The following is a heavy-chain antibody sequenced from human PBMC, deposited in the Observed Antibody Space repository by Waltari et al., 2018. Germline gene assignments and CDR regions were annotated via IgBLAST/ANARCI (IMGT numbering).Heavy chain of an antibody. V-gene: IGHV1-2*02. J-gene: IGHJ4*02. CDR1: GYTYTGYY. CDR3: VRDQGVGGTSLNY. D-gene: IGHD1-26*01. CDR2: VHPSNGAT. Sequence: QVQLVQSGAELKKPGASVKVSCKASGYTYTGYYMHWVRQAPGQGLEWVGWVHPSNGATKYAQNFQGRVTMTRDTSISTFYMELSRLRSGETGMYYCVRDQGVGGTSLNYWGQGTLVTVSS.